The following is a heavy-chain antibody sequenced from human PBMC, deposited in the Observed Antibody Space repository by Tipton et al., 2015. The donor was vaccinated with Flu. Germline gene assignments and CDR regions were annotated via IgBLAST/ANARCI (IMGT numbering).Heavy chain of an antibody. CDR3: AGPHGGTDGFDF. V-gene: IGHV4-39*07. Sequence: TLSLTCTVSGGSISRSSFYWGWIRQSPGKGLEWIGRILYSGTTYYSSSLKNRLTISVDTSRNQFSLHLNSVTAADTGVYYCAGPHGGTDGFDFWGQGTMVTVSS. CDR2: ILYSGTT. D-gene: IGHD2-15*01. J-gene: IGHJ3*01. CDR1: GGSISRSSFY.